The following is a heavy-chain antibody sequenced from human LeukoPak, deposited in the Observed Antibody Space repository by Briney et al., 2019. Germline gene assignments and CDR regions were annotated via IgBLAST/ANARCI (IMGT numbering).Heavy chain of an antibody. J-gene: IGHJ4*02. CDR2: IYPRDGST. V-gene: IGHV1-46*01. CDR3: ARDQEGSDY. Sequence: ASVRVSCKASGYTFTSNYIHWVRQAPGQGLEWMGMIYPRDGSTSYAQKFQGRVTVTRDTSTSTVHMELSGLRSEDTAVYYCARDQEGSDYWGQGTLVTVSS. CDR1: GYTFTSNY.